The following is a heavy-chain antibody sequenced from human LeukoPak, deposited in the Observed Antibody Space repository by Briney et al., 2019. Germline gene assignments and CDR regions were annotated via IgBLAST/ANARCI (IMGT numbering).Heavy chain of an antibody. CDR2: INHSGST. V-gene: IGHV4-34*01. CDR3: ASAYCGGDCYSGYFQY. D-gene: IGHD2-21*02. Sequence: PSETLSLTCAVYGGSFSGYYWSWIRQPPGKGLEWIGEINHSGSTNYNPSLKSRITISVDTSKNQFSLKLSSVTAADTAMYYCASAYCGGDCYSGYFQYWGQGTLVTVSS. J-gene: IGHJ1*01. CDR1: GGSFSGYY.